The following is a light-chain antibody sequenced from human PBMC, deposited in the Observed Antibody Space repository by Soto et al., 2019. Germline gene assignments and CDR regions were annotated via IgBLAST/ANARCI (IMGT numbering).Light chain of an antibody. V-gene: IGKV3-11*01. Sequence: EIVLTQSPATLSLSPGERATLSCRARQSVSSYLAWYQQKPGQAPRLLIYDASNRATGIPARFSGSGSGTDFTLTISSLEPEDFAVYYCQQRSNWGFTFGPGTKVDIK. CDR3: QQRSNWGFT. CDR1: QSVSSY. CDR2: DAS. J-gene: IGKJ3*01.